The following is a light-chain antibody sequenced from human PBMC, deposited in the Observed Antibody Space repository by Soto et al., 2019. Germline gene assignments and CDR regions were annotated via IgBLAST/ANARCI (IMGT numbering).Light chain of an antibody. CDR3: QQYHSAPQS. Sequence: DIVMTQSXDSLAVSLGERATINCKSSQSVLYSPNNKNYLAWYQQKPGQPPKLLIYWASTRESGVPDRFSGSGSGTDFTLTISSLQAEDVAFYYCQQYHSAPQSFGQGTKVEIK. V-gene: IGKV4-1*01. CDR1: QSVLYSPNNKNY. J-gene: IGKJ1*01. CDR2: WAS.